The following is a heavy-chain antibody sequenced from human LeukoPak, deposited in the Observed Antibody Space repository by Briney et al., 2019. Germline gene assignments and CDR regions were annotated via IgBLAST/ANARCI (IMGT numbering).Heavy chain of an antibody. Sequence: GGSLRLSCAASGFTFSSYGMHWVRQAPGKGLEWVAAILYDGLIQYYAVSVKGRFTISRDNSRNTLYLQMNSLRAEDTAVYYCRAPGDLIRLRYFDWLLPDVDYWGQGTLVTVSS. V-gene: IGHV3-30*03. CDR3: RAPGDLIRLRYFDWLLPDVDY. D-gene: IGHD3-9*01. J-gene: IGHJ4*02. CDR2: ILYDGLIQ. CDR1: GFTFSSYG.